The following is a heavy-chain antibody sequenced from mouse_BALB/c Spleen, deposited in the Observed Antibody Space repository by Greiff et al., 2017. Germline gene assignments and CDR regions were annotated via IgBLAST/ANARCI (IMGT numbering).Heavy chain of an antibody. CDR3: AIKFITTAEGAMDY. V-gene: IGHV14-3*02. J-gene: IGHJ4*01. Sequence: EVQLQQSGAELVKPGASVKLSCTASGFNIKDTYMHWVKQRPEQGLEWIGRIDPANGNTKYDPKFQGKATITADTSSTTAYLQLSSLTSEDTAVYYCAIKFITTAEGAMDYWGQGTSVTVSS. CDR2: IDPANGNT. D-gene: IGHD1-2*01. CDR1: GFNIKDTY.